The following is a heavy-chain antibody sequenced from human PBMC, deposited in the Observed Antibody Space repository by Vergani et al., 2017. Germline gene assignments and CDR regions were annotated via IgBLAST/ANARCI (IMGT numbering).Heavy chain of an antibody. J-gene: IGHJ6*02. CDR3: ARELRQALSYGMDV. CDR2: ISSSSSYI. Sequence: EVQLVESGGGLVKPGGSLRLSCAASGFTFSSYSMNWVRQAPGKGLEWVSSISSSSSYIYYADSVKGRFTISRDNAKNSLYLQMNSLRAEDTAVYYYARELRQALSYGMDVWGQGTPVTVSS. D-gene: IGHD3-10*01. CDR1: GFTFSSYS. V-gene: IGHV3-21*01.